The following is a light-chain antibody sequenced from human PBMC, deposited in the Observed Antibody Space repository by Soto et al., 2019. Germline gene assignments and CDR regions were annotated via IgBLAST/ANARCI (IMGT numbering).Light chain of an antibody. J-gene: IGLJ2*01. Sequence: QSVLTQPPSASGTPGQRVTISCSGGSSNIGRNTVNWYQHLPGTAPKLLIYTNTQRPSGVPDRFSGSKSGTSTSLVISGLQSEDEADYYCAAWDDSLNGPVFGGGTQLTVL. V-gene: IGLV1-44*01. CDR1: SSNIGRNT. CDR2: TNT. CDR3: AAWDDSLNGPV.